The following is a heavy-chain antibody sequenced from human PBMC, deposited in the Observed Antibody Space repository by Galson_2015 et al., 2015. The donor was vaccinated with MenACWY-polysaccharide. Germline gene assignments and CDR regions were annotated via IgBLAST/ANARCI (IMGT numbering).Heavy chain of an antibody. J-gene: IGHJ4*02. D-gene: IGHD6-19*01. CDR2: LNSDGSST. Sequence: SLRLSCAASGFTSSRYWMHWVRQAPGKGLVWVSRLNSDGSSTNYADSVKGRFTISRDNAKNTLYLQMNSLRAEDTAVYYCARDLGLAVAGTGDYWGQGTLVTVSS. CDR3: ARDLGLAVAGTGDY. CDR1: GFTSSRYW. V-gene: IGHV3-74*01.